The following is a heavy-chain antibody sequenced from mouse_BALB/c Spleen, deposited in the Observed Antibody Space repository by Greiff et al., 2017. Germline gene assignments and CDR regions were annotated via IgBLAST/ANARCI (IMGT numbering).Heavy chain of an antibody. CDR3: ARHRGDWGGLFAY. CDR2: ISSGGSYT. Sequence: EVQRVESGGDLVKPGGSLKLSCAASGFTFSSYGMSWVRQTPDKRLEWVATISSGGSYTYYPDSVKGRFTISRDNAKNTLYLQMSSLKSEDTAMYYCARHRGDWGGLFAYWGQGTLVTVSA. CDR1: GFTFSSYG. D-gene: IGHD4-1*01. J-gene: IGHJ3*01. V-gene: IGHV5-6*01.